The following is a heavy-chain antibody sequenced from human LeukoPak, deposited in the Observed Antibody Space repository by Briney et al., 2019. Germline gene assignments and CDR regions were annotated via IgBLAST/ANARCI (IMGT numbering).Heavy chain of an antibody. J-gene: IGHJ4*02. D-gene: IGHD2-2*01. CDR3: ARPRGCGSSRCNNFDY. CDR2: MNEYGSEI. CDR1: GFSFSGFS. V-gene: IGHV3-7*01. Sequence: GGSLRLSCVASGFSFSGFSMSWVRQAPGKGLEWVAKMNEYGSEIFYVDSVKGRSTISRDNAKKSLYLQMNSLRAEDTAVYYCARPRGCGSSRCNNFDYWGQGTLVTVSS.